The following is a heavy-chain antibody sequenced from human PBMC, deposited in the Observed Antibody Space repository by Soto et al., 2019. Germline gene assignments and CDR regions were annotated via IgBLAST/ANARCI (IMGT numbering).Heavy chain of an antibody. D-gene: IGHD6-19*01. Sequence: PGESLNISFKGSGYRFTSYWIAWVRQMPGKGLEWMGIIYPGDSDIRYSPSFQGQVTISADNSITTAYLQWCSRKASDTAIYYCVRHDDSKGWYYFDPWGQGTLVTVSS. CDR1: GYRFTSYW. CDR3: VRHDDSKGWYYFDP. V-gene: IGHV5-51*01. CDR2: IYPGDSDI. J-gene: IGHJ4*02.